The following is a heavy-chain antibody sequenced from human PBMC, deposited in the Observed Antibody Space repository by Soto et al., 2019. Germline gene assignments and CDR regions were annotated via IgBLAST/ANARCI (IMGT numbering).Heavy chain of an antibody. D-gene: IGHD3-3*01. V-gene: IGHV4-4*07. CDR2: IYASGST. CDR1: GGSISGDY. Sequence: QVQLQESGPRLVKPSETLSLTCTVSGGSISGDYWTWIRQPAGKGLEWIGRIYASGSTNYNPSLKSRVTLSVDTSKSQFSLKLTSVNAADTAIYYCAMVTWSGYFTYWGQGILVTVSS. J-gene: IGHJ4*02. CDR3: AMVTWSGYFTY.